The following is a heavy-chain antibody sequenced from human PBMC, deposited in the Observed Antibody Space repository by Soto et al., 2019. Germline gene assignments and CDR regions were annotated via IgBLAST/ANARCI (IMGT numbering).Heavy chain of an antibody. CDR3: ARGSPRPLIAARYFDY. Sequence: SETLSLTCTVSGGSISSGDYYWSWIRQPPGKGLEWIGYIYYSGSTYYNPSLKSRVTISVDTSKNQFSLKLSSVTAADTAVYYCARGSPRPLIAARYFDYWGQGTLVTVSS. CDR2: IYYSGST. D-gene: IGHD6-6*01. J-gene: IGHJ4*02. CDR1: GGSISSGDYY. V-gene: IGHV4-30-4*01.